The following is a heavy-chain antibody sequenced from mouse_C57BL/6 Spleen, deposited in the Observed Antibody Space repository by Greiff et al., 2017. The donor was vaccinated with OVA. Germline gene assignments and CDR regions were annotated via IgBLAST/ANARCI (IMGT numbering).Heavy chain of an antibody. CDR3: ARRGYSNYEAMDY. CDR2: ISSGGSYT. V-gene: IGHV5-6*02. CDR1: GFTFSSYG. J-gene: IGHJ4*01. D-gene: IGHD2-5*01. Sequence: DVKLVESGGDLVKPGGSLKLSCAASGFTFSSYGMSWVRQTPDKRLEWVATISSGGSYTYYPDSVKGRFTISRDNAKNTLYLQMSSLKSEDTAMYYCARRGYSNYEAMDYWGHGTSVTVSS.